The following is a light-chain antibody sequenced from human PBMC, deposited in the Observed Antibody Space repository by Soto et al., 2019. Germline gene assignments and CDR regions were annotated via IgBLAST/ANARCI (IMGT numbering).Light chain of an antibody. CDR1: GSDVGGYNY. Sequence: QSVLTQPASVSGSPGQSITISCTGTGSDVGGYNYVSWYQQHPGKAPKLMIYDVTNLPSGISNRFSGSKSGNTASLTISGLQAEDEADYYCSSSTSTSTYVFGTGTKVTVL. CDR3: SSSTSTSTYV. V-gene: IGLV2-14*01. CDR2: DVT. J-gene: IGLJ1*01.